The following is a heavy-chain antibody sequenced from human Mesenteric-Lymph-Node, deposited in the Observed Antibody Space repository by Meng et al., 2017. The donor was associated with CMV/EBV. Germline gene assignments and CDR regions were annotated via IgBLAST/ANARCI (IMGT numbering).Heavy chain of an antibody. J-gene: IGHJ5*02. V-gene: IGHV5-10-1*01. D-gene: IGHD3-16*01. CDR3: ARLASGSFLPGGAP. CDR2: IDPGDSHS. Sequence: SGYNFTDFWINWVRQMPGKGLEWMGKIDPGDSHSYYGPSFEGLVTISADKSISTTYLQWSSLRTSDTAIYYCARLASGSFLPGGAPWGQGTLVTVSS. CDR1: GYNFTDFW.